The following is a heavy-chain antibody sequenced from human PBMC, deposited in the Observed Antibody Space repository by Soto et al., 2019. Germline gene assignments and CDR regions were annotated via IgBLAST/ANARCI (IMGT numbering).Heavy chain of an antibody. V-gene: IGHV4-39*01. CDR1: GGSISSSSYY. CDR3: ASTFDTDISAAGTMAARNFDY. D-gene: IGHD6-13*01. Sequence: QLQLQESGPGLVKPSETLSLTCTVSGGSISSSSYYWGWIRQPPGTGLEWIGSIYYSGSTYYNPSLKSPVTISVDTSKNQFSLKQSSVTAADTAVYYCASTFDTDISAAGTMAARNFDYWGQGTLVTVSS. J-gene: IGHJ4*02. CDR2: IYYSGST.